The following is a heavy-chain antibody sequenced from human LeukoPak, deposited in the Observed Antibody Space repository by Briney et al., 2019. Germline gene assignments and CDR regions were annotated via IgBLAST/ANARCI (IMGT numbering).Heavy chain of an antibody. CDR1: GGTFSSYA. J-gene: IGHJ3*02. CDR3: ARHPFDILTGRHDAFDI. Sequence: SVKVSCKASGGTFSSYAISWVRQAPGQGLEWMGGIIPIFGTANYAQKFQGRVTITADESTSTAYMELSSLRFEDTAVYYCARHPFDILTGRHDAFDIWGQGTMVTVSS. D-gene: IGHD3-9*01. CDR2: IIPIFGTA. V-gene: IGHV1-69*13.